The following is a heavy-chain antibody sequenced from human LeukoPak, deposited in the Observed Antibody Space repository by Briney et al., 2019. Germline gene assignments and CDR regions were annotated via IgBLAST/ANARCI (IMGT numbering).Heavy chain of an antibody. Sequence: ASVKVSCKASGYTFTSYYVHWVRQAPGQGLEWMGMINPSGGSTNYARKFQGRVTMTRDTSTSTVYLELSSLRSEDTAVYYCAGVLVGAIGNYFDYWGQGTLVTVSS. J-gene: IGHJ4*02. CDR1: GYTFTSYY. CDR3: AGVLVGAIGNYFDY. V-gene: IGHV1-46*01. CDR2: INPSGGST. D-gene: IGHD1-26*01.